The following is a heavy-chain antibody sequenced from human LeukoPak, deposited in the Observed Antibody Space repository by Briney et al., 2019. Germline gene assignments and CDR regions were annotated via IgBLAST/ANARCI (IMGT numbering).Heavy chain of an antibody. D-gene: IGHD3-22*01. CDR1: GFTFSSYT. Sequence: GGSLRLSCAASGFTFSSYTMNWVRQAPGKGLEWVSSISSLSSYIYYADSLKGRFTISRDNAKNSLYLQMNSLRVEDTAVYYCARDSRLYSSGDAFDIWGQGTTVTVSS. J-gene: IGHJ3*02. CDR3: ARDSRLYSSGDAFDI. CDR2: ISSLSSYI. V-gene: IGHV3-21*01.